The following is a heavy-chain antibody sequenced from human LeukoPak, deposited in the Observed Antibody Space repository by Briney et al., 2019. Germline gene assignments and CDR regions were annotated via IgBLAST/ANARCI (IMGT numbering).Heavy chain of an antibody. CDR1: GFTFSCNA. CDR3: AKEQSSTYYSCDS. D-gene: IGHD3-22*01. V-gene: IGHV3-23*01. Sequence: GGSLRLSAAASGFTFSCNALSRLRQAPGKGLEWVSSISNNGGSTYNADSVKGRFTISRYNSKTSLYLQMNSLRAEATAYYSCAKEQSSTYYSCDSWGQGTLVTVSS. CDR2: ISNNGGST. J-gene: IGHJ4*02.